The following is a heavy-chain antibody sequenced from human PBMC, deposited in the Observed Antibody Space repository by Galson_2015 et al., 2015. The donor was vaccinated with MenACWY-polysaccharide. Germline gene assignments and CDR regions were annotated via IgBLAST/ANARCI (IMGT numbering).Heavy chain of an antibody. Sequence: SLRLSCAASAFTVSSNHMSWVRQAPGKGLEWVSVIYSGGSTYYADSVKGRFTISRDNSKNTLYLQMNSLRAEDTALYYCARLAVDNYFDYWGQGTLVAVFS. J-gene: IGHJ4*02. D-gene: IGHD6-19*01. CDR2: IYSGGST. CDR3: ARLAVDNYFDY. CDR1: AFTVSSNH. V-gene: IGHV3-66*01.